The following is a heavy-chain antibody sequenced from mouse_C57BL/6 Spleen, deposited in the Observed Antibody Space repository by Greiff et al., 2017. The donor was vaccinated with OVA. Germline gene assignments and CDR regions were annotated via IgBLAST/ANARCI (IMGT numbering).Heavy chain of an antibody. V-gene: IGHV1-9*01. D-gene: IGHD3-2*02. CDR2: ILPGSGST. CDR1: GYTFTGYW. CDR3: ARGGTQLRLLYYAMDY. Sequence: QVQLQQSGAELMKPGASVKLSCKATGYTFTGYWIEWVKQRPGHGLEWIGEILPGSGSTNYNEKFKGKATFTADTSSNTAYMQLSSLTTEDSAIYYCARGGTQLRLLYYAMDYWGQGTSVTVSS. J-gene: IGHJ4*01.